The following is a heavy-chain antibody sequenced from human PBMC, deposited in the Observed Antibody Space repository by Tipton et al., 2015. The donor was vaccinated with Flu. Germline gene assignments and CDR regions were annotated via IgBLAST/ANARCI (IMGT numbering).Heavy chain of an antibody. CDR2: IYPADSDV. CDR1: GYNFITYW. J-gene: IGHJ4*02. CDR3: VSHRVGYNDFAY. V-gene: IGHV5-51*01. D-gene: IGHD5-24*01. Sequence: QLVQSGAEVKKPGESLKISCKGSGYNFITYWIGWVRQMPGKGLEWMGIIYPADSDVRYSPSFQGRVTISADKSIRTAYLQWSSLWASDAARYYCVSHRVGYNDFAYWGQGTLVTFSS.